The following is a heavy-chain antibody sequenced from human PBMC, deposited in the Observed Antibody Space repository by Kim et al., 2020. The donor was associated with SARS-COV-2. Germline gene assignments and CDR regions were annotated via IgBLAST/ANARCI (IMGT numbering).Heavy chain of an antibody. J-gene: IGHJ4*02. V-gene: IGHV5-51*01. Sequence: FQGQVTISADRSISTAYLQWSSLKASDTAMYYCARPVLWFGEFNYYFDYWGQGTLVTVSS. CDR3: ARPVLWFGEFNYYFDY. D-gene: IGHD3-10*01.